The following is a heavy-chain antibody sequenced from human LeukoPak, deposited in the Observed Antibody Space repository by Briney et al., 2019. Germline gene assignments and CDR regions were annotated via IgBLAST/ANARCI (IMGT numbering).Heavy chain of an antibody. CDR1: GGSISSRSYY. Sequence: PPETLSLTCTVSGGSISSRSYYWGWLRQPPGMGLEWIGSIYYIGSTYYNPSLKSRVTISVDTSKNQFSMKLNSVTAADTAVYYCATRGGCSSTSCNNWFDRWGQGTLVTVSP. D-gene: IGHD2-2*01. J-gene: IGHJ5*02. CDR2: IYYIGST. CDR3: ATRGGCSSTSCNNWFDR. V-gene: IGHV4-39*07.